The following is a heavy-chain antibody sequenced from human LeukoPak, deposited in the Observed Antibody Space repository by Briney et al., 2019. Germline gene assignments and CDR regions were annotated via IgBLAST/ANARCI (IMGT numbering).Heavy chain of an antibody. CDR1: GFTFSSYW. V-gene: IGHV3-74*01. Sequence: GGSLRLSCAASGFTFSSYWMHWVRQAPGKGLVWVSRINSDGSSTSYADSVKGRFTISRDNAKNSLYLQMNSLRAEGTALYYCAKDSEGGYDFDYWGQGTLVTVSS. D-gene: IGHD5-12*01. CDR2: INSDGSST. J-gene: IGHJ4*02. CDR3: AKDSEGGYDFDY.